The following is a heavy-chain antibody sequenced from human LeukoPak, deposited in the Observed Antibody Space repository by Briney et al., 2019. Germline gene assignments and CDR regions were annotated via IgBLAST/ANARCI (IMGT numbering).Heavy chain of an antibody. Sequence: ASVKVSCKASGYTFTSYGISWVRQAPGQGLEWMGWISAYNGNTNYAQKLQGRVTMTTDTSTSTAYMELRSLRSDDTAVYYCARVSEMATIKSYRYFDYWGQGTLVTVSS. CDR1: GYTFTSYG. CDR3: ARVSEMATIKSYRYFDY. J-gene: IGHJ4*02. V-gene: IGHV1-18*01. D-gene: IGHD5-24*01. CDR2: ISAYNGNT.